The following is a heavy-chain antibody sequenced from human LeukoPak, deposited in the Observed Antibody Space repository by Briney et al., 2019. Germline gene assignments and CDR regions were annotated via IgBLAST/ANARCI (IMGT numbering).Heavy chain of an antibody. Sequence: SETLSLTCTVSGGSITTGSYYWGWIRQPTGKALEWIGRIYSSGSTNYNPSLKSRVTISVDTSNNQFSLNLNYVTAADTAVYYCARVDVSTWSHFDNWGQGTLVTVSS. CDR3: ARVDVSTWSHFDN. CDR1: GGSITTGSYY. D-gene: IGHD6-13*01. J-gene: IGHJ4*02. CDR2: IYSSGST. V-gene: IGHV4-61*02.